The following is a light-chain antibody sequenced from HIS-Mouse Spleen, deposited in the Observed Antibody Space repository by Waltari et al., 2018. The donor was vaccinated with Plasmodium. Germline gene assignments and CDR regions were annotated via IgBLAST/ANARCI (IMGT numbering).Light chain of an antibody. Sequence: SYELTQPPSVSVSPGQTARITCSGDALPKQYASWYQQKPGQAPVLMISKDSERPSGIPERFSGSSSGTTVTLTISGVQAEDEADYYCQSADSSGTYRVFGGGTKLTVL. CDR3: QSADSSGTYRV. CDR1: ALPKQY. J-gene: IGLJ2*01. CDR2: KDS. V-gene: IGLV3-25*03.